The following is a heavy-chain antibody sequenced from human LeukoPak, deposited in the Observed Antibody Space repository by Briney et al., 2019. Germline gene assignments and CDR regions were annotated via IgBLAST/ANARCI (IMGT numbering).Heavy chain of an antibody. CDR2: IYHSGST. J-gene: IGHJ4*02. D-gene: IGHD3-22*01. CDR1: GGSISSYY. Sequence: SETLSLTCTVSGGSISSYYWSWIRQPPGKGLEWIGYIYHSGSTYYNPSLKSRVTISVDRSKNQFSLKLSSVTAADTAVYYCARAGSGYRYYFDYWGQGTLVTVSS. CDR3: ARAGSGYRYYFDY. V-gene: IGHV4-59*12.